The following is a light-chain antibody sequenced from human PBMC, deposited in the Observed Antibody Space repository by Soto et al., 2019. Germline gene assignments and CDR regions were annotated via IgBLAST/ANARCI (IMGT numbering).Light chain of an antibody. Sequence: EIVMTQSPATLSVSPGERATLSCRASQSVSSYLAWYQQKPGQAPRLLIYDASNRATGIPARFSGSGSGTDFTLTISSLQSDDFATYYCQQYSSYWTFGQGTKVDI. J-gene: IGKJ1*01. CDR3: QQYSSYWT. CDR2: DAS. CDR1: QSVSSY. V-gene: IGKV3D-15*01.